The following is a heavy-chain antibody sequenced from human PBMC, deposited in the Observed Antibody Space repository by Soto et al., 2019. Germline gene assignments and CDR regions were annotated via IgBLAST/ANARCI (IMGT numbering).Heavy chain of an antibody. CDR1: GGSISSYY. V-gene: IGHV4-59*01. Sequence: SETLSLTCTVSGGSISSYYWSWIRQPPGKGLEWIGYIYYSGSTNYNPSLKSRVTISVDTSKNQFSLKLSSVTAADTAVYYCAREDSSSDGVYYHYYGLYVWGQGTTVTGSA. CDR3: AREDSSSDGVYYHYYGLYV. D-gene: IGHD3-22*01. J-gene: IGHJ6*01. CDR2: IYYSGST.